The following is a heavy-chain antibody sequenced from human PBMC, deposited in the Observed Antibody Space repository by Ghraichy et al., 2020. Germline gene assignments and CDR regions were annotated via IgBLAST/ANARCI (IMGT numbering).Heavy chain of an antibody. Sequence: SETLSLTCAVYGGSFSGYYWSWIRQPPGKGLEWIGEINHSGSTNYNPSLKSRVTISVDTSKNQFSLKLSSVTAADTAVYYCARRLVVPAEPFDYWGQGTLVTVSS. V-gene: IGHV4-34*01. D-gene: IGHD2-2*01. CDR2: INHSGST. J-gene: IGHJ4*02. CDR1: GGSFSGYY. CDR3: ARRLVVPAEPFDY.